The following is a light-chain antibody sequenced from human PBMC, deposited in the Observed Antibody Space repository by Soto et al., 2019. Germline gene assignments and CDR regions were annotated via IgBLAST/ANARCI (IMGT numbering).Light chain of an antibody. CDR2: AAS. CDR1: QGISNY. CDR3: QQRHMWPIP. V-gene: IGKV1-27*01. J-gene: IGKJ5*01. Sequence: DIQMPQSPSSLSASVGDIVTLTFRASQGISNYLAWYQQKPGKVPKLLIYAASTLQSGVPSRFSGSGSGTDVTLTISSLEPEDSAVDYCQQRHMWPIPVGQGTRLEIK.